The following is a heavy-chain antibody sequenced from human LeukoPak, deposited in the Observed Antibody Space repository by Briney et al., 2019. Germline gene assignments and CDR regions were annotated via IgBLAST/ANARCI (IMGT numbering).Heavy chain of an antibody. J-gene: IGHJ5*02. D-gene: IGHD2-15*01. Sequence: GGSLRLSCAASGSTFSSYWMSWVRQAPGKGLEWVANINQDGSEKYYVDSVKGRFTISRDNAKNSLYLQMNSLRAEDTAVYYCAREGCSGGSCYHNWFDPWGQGTLVTVSS. CDR1: GSTFSSYW. CDR3: AREGCSGGSCYHNWFDP. CDR2: INQDGSEK. V-gene: IGHV3-7*01.